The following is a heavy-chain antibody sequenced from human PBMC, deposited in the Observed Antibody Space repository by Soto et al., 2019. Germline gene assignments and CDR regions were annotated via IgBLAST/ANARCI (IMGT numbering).Heavy chain of an antibody. CDR1: GLTFSSYG. D-gene: IGHD4-17*01. J-gene: IGHJ5*02. CDR2: ISYDGSNK. V-gene: IGHV3-30*18. Sequence: QVQLVESGGGVVQPGRSLRLSCAASGLTFSSYGMHWVRQAPGKGLEWVAVISYDGSNKYYADSVKGRFTISRDNSKNTLYLQMNSLRAEDTAVYYCAKDRDYGAAGPWGQGTLVTVSS. CDR3: AKDRDYGAAGP.